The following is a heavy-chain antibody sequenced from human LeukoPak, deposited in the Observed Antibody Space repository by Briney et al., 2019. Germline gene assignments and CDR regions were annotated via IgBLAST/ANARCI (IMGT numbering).Heavy chain of an antibody. J-gene: IGHJ3*02. CDR3: AKDILDFGAFDI. V-gene: IGHV3-9*01. CDR2: ISWNSGSI. Sequence: GGSLRLSCAASGFTFDDYAMHWVRQAPGKGLEWVSGISWNSGSIGYADSVKGRFTISRDNAKNSLYLQMNSLRAEDTALYYCAKDILDFGAFDIWGQGTMVTVSS. CDR1: GFTFDDYA. D-gene: IGHD1-26*01.